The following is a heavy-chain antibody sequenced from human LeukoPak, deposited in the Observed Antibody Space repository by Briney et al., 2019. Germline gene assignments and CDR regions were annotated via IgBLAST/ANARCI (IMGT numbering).Heavy chain of an antibody. CDR3: ARDLWDTAMANDY. J-gene: IGHJ4*02. CDR1: GYTFTGYY. D-gene: IGHD5-18*01. CDR2: ISAYNGNT. V-gene: IGHV1-18*04. Sequence: GASVKVSCKASGYTFTGYYMHWVRQAPGQGLEWMGWISAYNGNTNYAQKLQGRVTMTTDTSTSTAYMELRSLRSDDTAVYYCARDLWDTAMANDYWGQGTLVTVSS.